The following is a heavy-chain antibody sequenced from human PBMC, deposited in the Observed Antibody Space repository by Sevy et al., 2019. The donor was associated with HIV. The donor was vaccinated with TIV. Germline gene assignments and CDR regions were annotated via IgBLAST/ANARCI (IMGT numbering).Heavy chain of an antibody. V-gene: IGHV4-4*02. J-gene: IGHJ3*02. CDR3: ARALNYDILTGYWDAFDI. D-gene: IGHD3-9*01. CDR2: IYHSGST. CDR1: GGSISSSNW. Sequence: SETLSLTCAVSGGSISSSNWWSWVHQPPGKGLEWIGEIYHSGSTNYNPSLKSRVTISVDKSKNQFSLKLSSVTAAETAVYYCARALNYDILTGYWDAFDIWGQGTMVTVSS.